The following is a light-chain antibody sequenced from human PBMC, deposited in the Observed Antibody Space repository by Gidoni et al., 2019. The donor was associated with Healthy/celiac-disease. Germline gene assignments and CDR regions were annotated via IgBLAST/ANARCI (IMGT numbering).Light chain of an antibody. V-gene: IGLV3-19*01. CDR3: NSRDSSGNFYV. J-gene: IGLJ1*01. CDR1: SLRSYY. Sequence: SSELTQDPAVSVVLGQTVRITCQGDSLRSYYASWYQQKPGQAPVLVIYGKNNRPSGIPDRFSGSSSGNTASLTITGAQAEDEADYYCNSRDSSGNFYVFGTGTKVTVL. CDR2: GKN.